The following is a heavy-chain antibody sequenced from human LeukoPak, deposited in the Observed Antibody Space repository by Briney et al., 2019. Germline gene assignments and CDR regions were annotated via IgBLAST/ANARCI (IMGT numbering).Heavy chain of an antibody. CDR1: GSSFNSYY. CDR3: ARDIVYLIDEDYG. J-gene: IGHJ4*02. V-gene: IGHV4-4*07. CDR2: IHTSGSA. Sequence: SETLSLTCTVSGSSFNSYYWSWIRQPAGKGLEWIGRIHTSGSADYSPSLQSRVTISVDMSKKEFSLKLTSVTAADTAVYYCARDIVYLIDEDYGWGQETLVTVSS. D-gene: IGHD4-17*01.